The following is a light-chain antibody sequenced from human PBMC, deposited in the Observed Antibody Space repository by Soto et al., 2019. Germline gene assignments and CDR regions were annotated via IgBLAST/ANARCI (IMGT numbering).Light chain of an antibody. CDR2: ATT. CDR1: NSNIGAGSD. Sequence: QPVLTQPPSVSGAPGQRVTISCTGSNSNIGAGSDVHWYQQVLGTAPKLLIYATTKRPSGVPDRFSGSKSGTSASLAITGLQAEDAADYYCQSYDSGLTTFAFFGGGTKLTVL. V-gene: IGLV1-40*01. J-gene: IGLJ2*01. CDR3: QSYDSGLTTFAF.